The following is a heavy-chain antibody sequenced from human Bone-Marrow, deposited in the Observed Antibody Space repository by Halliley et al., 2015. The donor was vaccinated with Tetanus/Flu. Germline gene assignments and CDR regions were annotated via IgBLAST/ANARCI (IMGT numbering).Heavy chain of an antibody. Sequence: QVQLVQSGAEVKKPGSSLKVSCRASGDTFNKIGITWVRQAPGEGLEWMGGIIPLFGTTNYAQKFHGRVTITADESTNTVYMEMTSLRSDAPAVYFCTGGGSSGWSPSSTPPSWFDPWGQGTLVTVSS. CDR2: IIPLFGTT. J-gene: IGHJ5*02. D-gene: IGHD6-19*01. CDR1: GDTFNKIG. CDR3: TGGGSSGWSPSSTPPSWFDP. V-gene: IGHV1-69*01.